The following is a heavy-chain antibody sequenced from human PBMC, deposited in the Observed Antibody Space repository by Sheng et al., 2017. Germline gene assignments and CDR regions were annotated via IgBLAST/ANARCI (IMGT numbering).Heavy chain of an antibody. D-gene: IGHD3-22*01. CDR3: AKDPYDSSGYYIMHFDY. CDR1: GFTFSSYG. Sequence: QVQLVESGGGVVQPGRSLRLSCAASGFTFSSYGMHWVRQAPGKGLEWVAVISYDGSNKYYADSVKGRFTISRDNSKNTLYLQMNSLRAEDTAVYYCAKDPYDSSGYYIMHFDY. J-gene: IGHJ4*01. V-gene: IGHV3-30*18. CDR2: ISYDGSNK.